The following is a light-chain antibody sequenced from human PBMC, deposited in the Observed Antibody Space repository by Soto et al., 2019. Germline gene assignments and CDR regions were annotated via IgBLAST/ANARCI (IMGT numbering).Light chain of an antibody. Sequence: QSVLTQPPSVSGAPGQRVTISCTGSSSNIGAGYDVHWYQQLPGTAPKLLTHNNNNRPSGVPDRFSGSKSGTSASLAITGLEAEDEADYYCQSYDSTLSVVFGGGTKLTVL. J-gene: IGLJ2*01. V-gene: IGLV1-40*01. CDR2: NNN. CDR1: SSNIGAGYD. CDR3: QSYDSTLSVV.